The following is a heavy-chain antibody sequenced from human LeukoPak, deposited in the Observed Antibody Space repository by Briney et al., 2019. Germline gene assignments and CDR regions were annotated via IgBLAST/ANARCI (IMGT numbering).Heavy chain of an antibody. CDR3: ARAASYYDFWSGTGGDAFDI. J-gene: IGHJ3*02. D-gene: IGHD3-3*01. CDR1: GYTFTGYY. Sequence: ASVKVSCKASGYTFTGYYMHWVRQAPGQGLEWMGWINPNSGGTNYAQKFQGRVTMTRDTSISTAYMELSRLRSDDTAVYYCARAASYYDFWSGTGGDAFDIWGQGTMVTVSS. CDR2: INPNSGGT. V-gene: IGHV1-2*02.